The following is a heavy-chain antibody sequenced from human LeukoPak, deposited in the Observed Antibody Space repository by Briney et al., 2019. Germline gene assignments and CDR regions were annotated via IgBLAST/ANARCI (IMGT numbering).Heavy chain of an antibody. V-gene: IGHV1-2*02. CDR3: VRDRGSSWFADY. CDR2: INPNNGGI. Sequence: ASAKVSCKASRYIFTSYYVHWVRQAPGQGLEWMGWINPNNGGIKYAQKFQGRVTMTSDTSISTAYMELSRLRSDDTGMYYCVRDRGSSWFADYWGQGTLVTVSS. CDR1: RYIFTSYY. J-gene: IGHJ4*02. D-gene: IGHD6-13*01.